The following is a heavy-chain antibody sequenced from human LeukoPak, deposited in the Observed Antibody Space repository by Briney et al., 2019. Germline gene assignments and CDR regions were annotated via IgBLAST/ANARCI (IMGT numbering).Heavy chain of an antibody. CDR3: ARNSGHDVYDY. CDR1: GFTFSSYE. Sequence: QPGGSLRLSCTASGFTFSSYEMNWVRQASGKRLEWVADISSGGGTMYYADSVKGRFTISRDNAGNSLFLQMNSLRAEDTAVYYCARNSGHDVYDYWGQGTLATVSS. J-gene: IGHJ4*02. CDR2: ISSGGGTM. D-gene: IGHD5-12*01. V-gene: IGHV3-48*03.